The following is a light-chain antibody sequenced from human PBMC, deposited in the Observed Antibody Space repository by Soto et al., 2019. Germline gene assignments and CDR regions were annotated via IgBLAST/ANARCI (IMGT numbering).Light chain of an antibody. CDR3: CSYTTSSTLV. CDR1: SSDVGGYNY. Sequence: QSALTQPASVSGSPGQSITISCTGTSSDVGGYNYVSWYQQHPGKAPKLMIYEVSNRPSGVSNRFSDSKSGNTASLTISGLQAEDEADYYCCSYTTSSTLVFGTGTKVTVL. J-gene: IGLJ1*01. CDR2: EVS. V-gene: IGLV2-14*01.